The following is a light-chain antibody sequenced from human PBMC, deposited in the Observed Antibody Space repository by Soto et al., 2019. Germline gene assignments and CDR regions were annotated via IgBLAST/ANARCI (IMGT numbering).Light chain of an antibody. J-gene: IGLJ3*02. Sequence: QSALTQPASVSGSPGQSVAISCTGTSSDVGAYNYISWYQHYPGEAPKLMIYDVTNRPSGVPDRFSGSKSGNTASLTISGLQAEDEADYYCCSYAGSYTWVFGGGTKLTVL. CDR1: SSDVGAYNY. CDR2: DVT. V-gene: IGLV2-11*01. CDR3: CSYAGSYTWV.